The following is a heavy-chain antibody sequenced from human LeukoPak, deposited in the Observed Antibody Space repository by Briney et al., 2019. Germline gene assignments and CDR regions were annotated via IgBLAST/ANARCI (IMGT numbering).Heavy chain of an antibody. V-gene: IGHV3-21*01. D-gene: IGHD2-15*01. CDR1: GFTFSSYS. J-gene: IGHJ4*02. Sequence: SGGSLRLSCAASGFTFSSYSMNWVRQAPGKGLEWVSSISSSSSYIYYADSVKGRFTISRDNAKNSLYLQMNSLRAEDTAVYYCTRADTVVVVPDFWGQGTLVTVSS. CDR2: ISSSSSYI. CDR3: TRADTVVVVPDF.